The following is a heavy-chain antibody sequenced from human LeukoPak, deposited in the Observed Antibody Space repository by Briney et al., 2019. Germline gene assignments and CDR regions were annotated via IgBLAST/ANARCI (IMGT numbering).Heavy chain of an antibody. CDR2: INHSGST. CDR3: ARGGDGSIAAAGSDY. CDR1: GGSFSGYY. Sequence: PSETLSLTCAVYGGSFSGYYWSWIRQPPGKGLEWIGEINHSGSTSYNPSLKSRVIISVDTSKNQFSLKLSSVTAADTAVYYCARGGDGSIAAAGSDYWGQGTLVTVSS. D-gene: IGHD6-13*01. J-gene: IGHJ4*02. V-gene: IGHV4-34*01.